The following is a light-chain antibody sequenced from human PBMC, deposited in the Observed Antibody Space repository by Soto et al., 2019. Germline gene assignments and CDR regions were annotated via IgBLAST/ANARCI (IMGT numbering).Light chain of an antibody. CDR3: QQYNRYPYI. CDR1: QSLDDW. Sequence: DIQMTQSPSTLSASVGDRVTITCRASQSLDDWLAWYQQKPGKAPQVLIYKASTLKSGVPSRISGSGSGTEFTLTISSLQPDDFATYYCQQYNRYPYIFGQGTKLEIK. V-gene: IGKV1-5*03. J-gene: IGKJ2*01. CDR2: KAS.